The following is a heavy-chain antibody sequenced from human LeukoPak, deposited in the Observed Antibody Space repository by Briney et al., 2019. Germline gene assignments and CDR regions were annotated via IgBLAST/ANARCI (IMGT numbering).Heavy chain of an antibody. D-gene: IGHD5-18*01. V-gene: IGHV3-30*19. J-gene: IGHJ5*02. Sequence: PGRSLRLSCAASGFTFSSYGMHWVRQAPGKGLEWVAVIWYDGSNKYYADSVKGRFTISRDNSKNTLYLQMNSLRAEDTAVYYCARGGLWLPGTWFDPWGQGTLVTVSS. CDR2: IWYDGSNK. CDR3: ARGGLWLPGTWFDP. CDR1: GFTFSSYG.